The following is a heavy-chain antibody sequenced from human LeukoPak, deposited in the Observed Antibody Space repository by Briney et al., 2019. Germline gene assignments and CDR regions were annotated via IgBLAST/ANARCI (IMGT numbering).Heavy chain of an antibody. CDR1: GFTFSRYA. J-gene: IGHJ4*02. CDR2: ISYDANIGSNK. Sequence: PGGSLRLSCATSGFTFSRYAMHWVRQAPGKGLEWVALISYDANIGSNKYYADSVKGRFTNSRDNSKNTLYLQMNSLRAEDTAIYYCAKFRADSSGWPFDYWGQGTLVTVSS. V-gene: IGHV3-30-3*02. D-gene: IGHD6-19*01. CDR3: AKFRADSSGWPFDY.